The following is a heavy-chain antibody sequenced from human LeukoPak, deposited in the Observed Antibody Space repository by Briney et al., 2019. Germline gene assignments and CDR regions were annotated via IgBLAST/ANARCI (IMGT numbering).Heavy chain of an antibody. D-gene: IGHD4-17*01. Sequence: GGSLRLSCAASEFTFSSYAMQWVRQAPGKGLEWVSVIYSGGSTYYADSVKGRFTISRDNSKNTLYLQMNSLRAEDTAVYYCARAAGDYAPLDYYYYGMDVWGQGTTVTVSS. CDR1: EFTFSSYA. CDR2: IYSGGST. V-gene: IGHV3-53*01. CDR3: ARAAGDYAPLDYYYYGMDV. J-gene: IGHJ6*02.